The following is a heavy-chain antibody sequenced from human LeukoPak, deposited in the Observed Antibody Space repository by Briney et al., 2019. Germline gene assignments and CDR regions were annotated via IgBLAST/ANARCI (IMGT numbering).Heavy chain of an antibody. CDR3: ARDGYSSGWGYYYGMDV. V-gene: IGHV3-30*04. D-gene: IGHD6-19*01. Sequence: GGSLRLSCAASGFTFSSYAMHWVRQAPGKGLEWVAVISYDGSNKYYADSVKGRFTISRDNSKNTLYLQMNSLRAGDTAVYYCARDGYSSGWGYYYGMDVWGQGTTVTVSS. J-gene: IGHJ6*02. CDR2: ISYDGSNK. CDR1: GFTFSSYA.